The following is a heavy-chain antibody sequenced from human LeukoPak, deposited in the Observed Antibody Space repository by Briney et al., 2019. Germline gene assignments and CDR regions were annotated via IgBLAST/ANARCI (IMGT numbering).Heavy chain of an antibody. V-gene: IGHV3-30-3*01. CDR1: GFTFSSYA. J-gene: IGHJ4*02. Sequence: GGSLRLSCAASGFTFSSYAMHWVRQAPGKGLEWVAVISYDGSNKYYADSVKGRFTISRDSSKNTLYLQMNSLRAEDTAVYYCARGNYYGQDYWGQGTLVTVSS. D-gene: IGHD3-10*01. CDR2: ISYDGSNK. CDR3: ARGNYYGQDY.